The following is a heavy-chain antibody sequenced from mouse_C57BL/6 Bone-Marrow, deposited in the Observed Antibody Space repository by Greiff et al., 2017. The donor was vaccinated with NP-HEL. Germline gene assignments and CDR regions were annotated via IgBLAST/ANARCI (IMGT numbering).Heavy chain of an antibody. CDR3: AFHYYGSSYVGFAY. J-gene: IGHJ3*01. Sequence: VKLVESGPGLVQPSQSLSITCTVSGFSLTSYGVHWVRQSPGKGLEWLGVIWSGGSTDYNAAFISRLSISKDNSKSQVFFKMNSLQADDTAIYYCAFHYYGSSYVGFAYWGQGTLVTVSA. CDR2: IWSGGST. V-gene: IGHV2-2*01. CDR1: GFSLTSYG. D-gene: IGHD1-1*01.